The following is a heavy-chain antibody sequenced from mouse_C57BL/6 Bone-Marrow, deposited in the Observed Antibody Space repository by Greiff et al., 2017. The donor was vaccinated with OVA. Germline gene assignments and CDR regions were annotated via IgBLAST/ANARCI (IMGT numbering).Heavy chain of an antibody. V-gene: IGHV5-12*01. J-gene: IGHJ2*01. CDR1: GFTFSDYY. CDR2: ISNGGGST. D-gene: IGHD2-4*01. Sequence: EVMLVESGGGLVQPGGSLKLSCAASGFTFSDYYMYWVRQTPEKRLEWVAYISNGGGSTYYPDTVKGRFTISRDNAKNTLYLQMRRLKSEDTAMYYFARHAITKGNYFDYWGQGTTLTVSS. CDR3: ARHAITKGNYFDY.